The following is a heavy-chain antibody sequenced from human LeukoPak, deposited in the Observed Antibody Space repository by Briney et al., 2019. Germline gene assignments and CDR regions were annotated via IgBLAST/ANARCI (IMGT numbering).Heavy chain of an antibody. Sequence: SGPTLVNPTQTLTLTCTFSGFSLSTSGMCVSWIRQPPGKALEWLARIDWDDDKYYSTSLKTRLTISKDTSKNQVVLTMTNMDPVDTATYYCARIQGGSGSYYVDYWGQGTLVTVSS. J-gene: IGHJ4*02. V-gene: IGHV2-70*11. CDR1: GFSLSTSGMC. CDR2: IDWDDDK. D-gene: IGHD3-10*01. CDR3: ARIQGGSGSYYVDY.